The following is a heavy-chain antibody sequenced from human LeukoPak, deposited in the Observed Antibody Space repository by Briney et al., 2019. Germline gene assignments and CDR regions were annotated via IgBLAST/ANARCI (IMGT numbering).Heavy chain of an antibody. Sequence: PSETLSLTCTVSSASISSYYGSWVRQPPGGGLEWIGYIYSSGNTKYNPSLNSRVTISIDPSKHYFSLNLNSVTAADPALIICAKAQQNSCNGWSSLSFDPWGQGTLVTVSS. CDR1: SASISSYY. CDR3: AKAQQNSCNGWSSLSFDP. D-gene: IGHD6-19*01. J-gene: IGHJ5*02. V-gene: IGHV4-59*12. CDR2: IYSSGNT.